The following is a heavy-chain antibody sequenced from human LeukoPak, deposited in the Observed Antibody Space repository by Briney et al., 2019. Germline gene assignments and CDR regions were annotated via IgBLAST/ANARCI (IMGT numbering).Heavy chain of an antibody. CDR3: ASSFGVAWYYFDY. Sequence: SETLSLTCTVSGGSISSGSYYWSWIRQPAGKGLEWIGRIYTSGSTNYNPSLKSRVTISVDTSKNQFSLKLSSVTAPDTAVYYCASSFGVAWYYFDYWGQGTLVTVSS. V-gene: IGHV4-61*02. CDR2: IYTSGST. D-gene: IGHD3-3*01. CDR1: GGSISSGSYY. J-gene: IGHJ4*02.